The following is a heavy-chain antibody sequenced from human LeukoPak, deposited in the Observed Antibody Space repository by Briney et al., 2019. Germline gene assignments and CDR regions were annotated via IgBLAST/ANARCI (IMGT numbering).Heavy chain of an antibody. J-gene: IGHJ4*02. V-gene: IGHV3-30-3*01. CDR1: GFTFSSYA. CDR2: ISYDRSNK. Sequence: GGSLRLSCAASGFTFSSYAMHWVRQAPGKGLEWVAVISYDRSNKYYADSVKGRFTISRDNSKNTLYLQMNSLRAEDTAVYYCARDPPHSSGYYYDYWGQGTLVTVSS. D-gene: IGHD3-22*01. CDR3: ARDPPHSSGYYYDY.